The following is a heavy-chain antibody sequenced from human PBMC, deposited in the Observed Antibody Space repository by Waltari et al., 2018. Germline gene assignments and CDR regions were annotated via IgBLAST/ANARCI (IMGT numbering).Heavy chain of an antibody. CDR2: IIHIFATA. J-gene: IGHJ6*03. CDR1: DGTISCSA. D-gene: IGHD4-17*01. Sequence: FQLVQAAAGVKKPGSSVKLSCTASDGTISCSAISWVRQAPGQGLAWMGGIIHIFATANYAQKFQGRLTITAYKSTRSGYMEMRRLWSKDTVVNYSARGGGDYGGDYYQYYMDVWGKGTPVTV. V-gene: IGHV1-69*14. CDR3: ARGGGDYGGDYYQYYMDV.